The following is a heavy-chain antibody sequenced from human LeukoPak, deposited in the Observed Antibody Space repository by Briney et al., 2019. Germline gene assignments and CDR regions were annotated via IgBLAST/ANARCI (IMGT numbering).Heavy chain of an antibody. CDR1: GGSVSSGSYY. J-gene: IGHJ6*04. Sequence: SGTLSLTCTVSGGSVSSGSYYWSWIRQPPGKGLEWIGYIYYSGSTNYNPSLKSRVTISVDTSKNQFSLKLSSVTAADTAVYSCPRSDRVPAAIVGYYGMNVWAKGTTVTVSS. D-gene: IGHD2-2*02. CDR3: PRSDRVPAAIVGYYGMNV. V-gene: IGHV4-61*01. CDR2: IYYSGST.